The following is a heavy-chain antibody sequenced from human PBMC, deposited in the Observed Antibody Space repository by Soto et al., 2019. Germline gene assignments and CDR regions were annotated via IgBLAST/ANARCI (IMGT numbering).Heavy chain of an antibody. CDR2: IYWYDDS. CDR1: GFSLSTSGVG. Sequence: QITLKESGPTLVKPTQTLTLTCSFSGFSLSTSGVGVGWIRQPPGKALEWLALIYWYDDSRYSPSLKSRLTLTKDTSKKQVVLTMTNVDPVDTGIYYCVHRPDRFGPWGQGILIIVSP. D-gene: IGHD3-22*01. CDR3: VHRPDRFGP. V-gene: IGHV2-5*04. J-gene: IGHJ5*02.